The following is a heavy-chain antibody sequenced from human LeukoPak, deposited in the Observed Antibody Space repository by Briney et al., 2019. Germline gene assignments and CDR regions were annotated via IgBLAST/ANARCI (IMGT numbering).Heavy chain of an antibody. CDR2: IYYSGSA. D-gene: IGHD5-18*01. Sequence: PSKTLSLTCTVSGGSISSYYWSWIRQPPGKGLEWIGSIYYSGSANYNPSLKSRVTISVDTSKNQFSLKLSSVTAADTAVYYCAREVVNTYGYEYWGQGSLVTVSS. J-gene: IGHJ4*02. CDR3: AREVVNTYGYEY. V-gene: IGHV4-59*01. CDR1: GGSISSYY.